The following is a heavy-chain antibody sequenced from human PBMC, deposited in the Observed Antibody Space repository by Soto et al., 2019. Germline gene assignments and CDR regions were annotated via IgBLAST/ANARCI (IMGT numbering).Heavy chain of an antibody. Sequence: SETLSLTCTVSGGSISSGGYYWSWIRQHPGKGLEWIGYIYYSGSTYYNPSLKSRVTISVDTSKNQFSLKLSSVTAADTAVYYCARNIVVVPAAFSPYYYYYTDVWGKGTTVTVSS. D-gene: IGHD2-2*01. CDR2: IYYSGST. CDR3: ARNIVVVPAAFSPYYYYYTDV. J-gene: IGHJ6*03. V-gene: IGHV4-31*03. CDR1: GGSISSGGYY.